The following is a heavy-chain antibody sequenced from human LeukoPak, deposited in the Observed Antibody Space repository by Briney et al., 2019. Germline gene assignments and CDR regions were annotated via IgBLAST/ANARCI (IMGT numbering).Heavy chain of an antibody. Sequence: GGSLRLSCEAPGFTFSSYSMNWVRQAPGKGLEWVSYIGGSSRPVDYADSVKGRFTMSRDNTKNSLYLQMNSLRAEDTAVYYCARDHDWAFDSWGQGILVTVSS. CDR1: GFTFSSYS. J-gene: IGHJ4*02. CDR3: ARDHDWAFDS. CDR2: IGGSSRPV. V-gene: IGHV3-48*04. D-gene: IGHD3-9*01.